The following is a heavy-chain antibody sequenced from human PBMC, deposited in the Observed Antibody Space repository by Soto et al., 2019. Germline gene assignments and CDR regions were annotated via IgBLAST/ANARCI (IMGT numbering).Heavy chain of an antibody. CDR3: ARESEDLSSNLDY. Sequence: SLRLSCAACGFTFDDYAMHWVRQVPGKGLEWVSGINWNSGSIGYADSVNGRFAISRDNAKNSLHLQMNTLRAEDTAVYYCARESEDLSSNLDYWGQGTLVTGSS. V-gene: IGHV3-9*01. J-gene: IGHJ4*02. CDR1: GFTFDDYA. CDR2: INWNSGSI.